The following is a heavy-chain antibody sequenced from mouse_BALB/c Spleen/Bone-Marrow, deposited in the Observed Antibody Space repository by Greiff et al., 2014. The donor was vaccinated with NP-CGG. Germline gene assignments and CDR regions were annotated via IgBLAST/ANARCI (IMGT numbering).Heavy chain of an antibody. J-gene: IGHJ2*01. CDR3: TRGSYGSSQYYFDY. V-gene: IGHV1S81*02. CDR2: INPSNGGT. Sequence: QVQLQQSGAELVKPGASVKLSCKASGCTFTSFYMYWVKQRPGQGLEWIGGINPSNGGTNFNEKFKSKATLTLDKSSSTAYMQLSSLTSEDSAVYYCTRGSYGSSQYYFDYWGQGTTLTVSS. CDR1: GCTFTSFY. D-gene: IGHD1-1*01.